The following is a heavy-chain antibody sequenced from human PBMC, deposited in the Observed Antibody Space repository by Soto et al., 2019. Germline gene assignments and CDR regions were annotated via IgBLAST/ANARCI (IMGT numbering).Heavy chain of an antibody. V-gene: IGHV4-31*03. Sequence: QVLLQESGPGLVKPSQTLSLTCTVSGASLSRGGYFWSWIRQHPEKGLEWIGHIYYSGDTYFNPSLKHRLTISIDTSKSQFSLNLASVTAADTAVYYCSRVSKGQIAPYGMDVWGQGTTVTVSS. J-gene: IGHJ6*02. CDR2: IYYSGDT. CDR1: GASLSRGGYF. D-gene: IGHD6-13*01. CDR3: SRVSKGQIAPYGMDV.